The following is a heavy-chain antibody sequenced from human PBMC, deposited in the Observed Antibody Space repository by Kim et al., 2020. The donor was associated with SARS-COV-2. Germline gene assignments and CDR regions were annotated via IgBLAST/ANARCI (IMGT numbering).Heavy chain of an antibody. CDR2: ISSSSSYI. CDR3: ASHESGYYDSSGLFY. J-gene: IGHJ4*02. CDR1: GFTFSSYS. V-gene: IGHV3-21*01. Sequence: GGSLRLSCAASGFTFSSYSMNWVRQAPGKGLEWVSSISSSSSYIYYADSVKGRFTISRDNAKNSLYLQMNSLRAEDTAVYYCASHESGYYDSSGLFYWGQGTLVTVSS. D-gene: IGHD3-22*01.